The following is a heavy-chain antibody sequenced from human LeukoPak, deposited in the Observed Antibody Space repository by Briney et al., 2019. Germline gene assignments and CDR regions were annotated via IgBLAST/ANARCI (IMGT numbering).Heavy chain of an antibody. CDR1: GGSISSYY. J-gene: IGHJ6*02. Sequence: SETLSLTCTVSGGSISSYYWSWIRQPPGKGLEWIGYIYYSGSTNYNPSLKSRVTISVDMSKNQFSLKLSSVTAADTAVYYCARTRDDTYYYYYGMDVWGQGTTVTVSS. V-gene: IGHV4-59*01. D-gene: IGHD3-9*01. CDR3: ARTRDDTYYYYYGMDV. CDR2: IYYSGST.